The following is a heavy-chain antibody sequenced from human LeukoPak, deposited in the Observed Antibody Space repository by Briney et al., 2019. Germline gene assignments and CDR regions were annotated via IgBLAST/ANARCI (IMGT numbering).Heavy chain of an antibody. V-gene: IGHV4-59*01. Sequence: SGTLSLTCTVSGGSISSYYWSWIRQPPGKGLEWIGYIYYSGSANYNPSLMSRVTISVDTSKNQFSLKLSPVTAADTAVYYCARSPPRYCSGGSCYSFVSYMDVWGKGTTVTVSS. CDR2: IYYSGSA. CDR1: GGSISSYY. D-gene: IGHD2-15*01. CDR3: ARSPPRYCSGGSCYSFVSYMDV. J-gene: IGHJ6*03.